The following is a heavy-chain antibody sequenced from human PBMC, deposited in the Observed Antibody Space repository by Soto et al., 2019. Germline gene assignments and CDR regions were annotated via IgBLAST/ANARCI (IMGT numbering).Heavy chain of an antibody. Sequence: QLVESGGGLVQPGGSLRLSCSASGFIFSTFSMNWVRQAPGKGLEWISYISSGSNIIYYADSVKGRFTISRDNAENSLYLQRNSLRDEDTAVYYCARIYSTSSVSRWFDPWGQGTLVTVSS. D-gene: IGHD6-6*01. V-gene: IGHV3-48*02. CDR3: ARIYSTSSVSRWFDP. J-gene: IGHJ5*02. CDR1: GFIFSTFS. CDR2: ISSGSNII.